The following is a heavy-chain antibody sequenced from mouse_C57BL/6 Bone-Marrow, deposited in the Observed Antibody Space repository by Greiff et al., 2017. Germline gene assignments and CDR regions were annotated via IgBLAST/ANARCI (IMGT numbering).Heavy chain of an antibody. CDR1: GYTFTSYW. CDR3: ARTAQAWEFAY. V-gene: IGHV1-69*01. CDR2: IDPSDSYT. D-gene: IGHD3-2*02. J-gene: IGHJ3*01. Sequence: VQLQQPGAELVMPGASVKLSCKASGYTFTSYWMHWVKQRPGQGLEWIGEIDPSDSYTNYNQKFKGKSTLTVDKSSSTAYMQLSSLTSEDSAVXYGARTAQAWEFAYWGQGTLVTVSA.